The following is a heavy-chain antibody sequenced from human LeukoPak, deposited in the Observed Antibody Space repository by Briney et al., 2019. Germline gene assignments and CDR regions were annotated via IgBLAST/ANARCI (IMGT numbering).Heavy chain of an antibody. D-gene: IGHD3-3*01. CDR2: IYYSGST. CDR3: ARGRYDFWSGYYYYYGMDV. Sequence: PSETLSLTCTVSGGSISSYYWSWIRQPPGKGLEWIEYIYYSGSTNYNPSLKSRVTISVDTSKNQFSLKLSSVTAADTAVYYCARGRYDFWSGYYYYYGMDVWGQGTTVTVSS. V-gene: IGHV4-59*01. J-gene: IGHJ6*02. CDR1: GGSISSYY.